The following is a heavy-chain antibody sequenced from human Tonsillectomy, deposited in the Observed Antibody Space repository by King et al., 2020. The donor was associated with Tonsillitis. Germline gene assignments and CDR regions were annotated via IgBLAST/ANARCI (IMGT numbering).Heavy chain of an antibody. CDR1: GFSFNNAW. CDR3: SAEGYPYGFHSVDS. CDR2: IKSKTNGGTT. V-gene: IGHV3-15*01. D-gene: IGHD3-10*01. Sequence: VQLVESGGGLVKPGGSLRLSCAASGFSFNNAWMTWVRQAPGKGLEWVGRIKSKTNGGTTNYAAPVTGRFTISRDDSKNMLYLQMNSLKTEDTAVYYCSAEGYPYGFHSVDSWGQGALVTVSS. J-gene: IGHJ4*02.